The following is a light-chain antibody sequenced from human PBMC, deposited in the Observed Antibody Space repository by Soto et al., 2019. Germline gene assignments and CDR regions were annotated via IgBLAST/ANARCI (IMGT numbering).Light chain of an antibody. V-gene: IGLV1-51*01. CDR1: SSNIGNNF. J-gene: IGLJ3*02. CDR2: DDT. CDR3: GAWDRSLGVVV. Sequence: QSVLTQPPSVSAAPGQKVTMSCSGSSSNIGNNFVAWYQQLPGTAPKLLIYDDTKRPYGIPGRFSGSKSGTSATLGITGLQTGDEVDYYCGAWDRSLGVVVFGGGTKLTVL.